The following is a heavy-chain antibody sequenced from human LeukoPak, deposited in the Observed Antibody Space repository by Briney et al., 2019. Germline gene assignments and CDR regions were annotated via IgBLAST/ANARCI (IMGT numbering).Heavy chain of an antibody. CDR3: ARIPNSGSYDY. J-gene: IGHJ4*02. Sequence: GGSLRLSCAASGFTFSSYAMHWVRQAPGKGLEYVSAITSNGGSTYYANSVKGRFTISRDNSKNTLYLQMGSLRAEGMAVYYCARIPNSGSYDYWGQGTLVTVSS. CDR1: GFTFSSYA. CDR2: ITSNGGST. V-gene: IGHV3-64*01. D-gene: IGHD1-26*01.